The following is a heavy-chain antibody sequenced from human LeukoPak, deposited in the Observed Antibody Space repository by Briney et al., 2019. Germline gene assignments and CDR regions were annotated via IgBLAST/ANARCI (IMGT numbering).Heavy chain of an antibody. J-gene: IGHJ4*02. CDR3: VSSSSRYSFDY. CDR2: IYSGGST. D-gene: IGHD6-13*01. V-gene: IGHV3-66*01. Sequence: GGSLRLSCSASGFTVSSNYMTWVRQAPGKGLEWVSVIYSGGSTYYADSVKGRFTSSGDNSKNTLYLQMNSLRAEDTAVYYCVSSSSRYSFDYWGQGTLVTVSS. CDR1: GFTVSSNY.